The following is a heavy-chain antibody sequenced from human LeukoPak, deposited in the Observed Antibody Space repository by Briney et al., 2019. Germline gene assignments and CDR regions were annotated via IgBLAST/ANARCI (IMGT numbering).Heavy chain of an antibody. V-gene: IGHV4-30-4*01. CDR2: IYYSGST. D-gene: IGHD6-13*01. CDR3: ARDSAAAGIVDY. Sequence: SETLSVTCTVSGGSISSRDYYCSWIRQPPGKGLEWLGYIYYSGSTYYNPSLKSRVTISVDTSKNQFSLKLSSVTAADTAVYYCARDSAAAGIVDYWGQGTLVTVSS. CDR1: GGSISSRDYY. J-gene: IGHJ4*02.